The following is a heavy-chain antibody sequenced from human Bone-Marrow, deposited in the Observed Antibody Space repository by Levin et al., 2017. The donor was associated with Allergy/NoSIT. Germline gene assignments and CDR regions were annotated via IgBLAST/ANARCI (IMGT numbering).Heavy chain of an antibody. D-gene: IGHD6-6*01. CDR1: GFTFSSYW. CDR2: IKQDGSEK. J-gene: IGHJ4*02. CDR3: ARDLSSSLYYFDY. Sequence: GESLKISCAASGFTFSSYWMSWVRQAPGKGLEWVANIKQDGSEKYYVDSVKGRFTISRDNAKNSLYLQMNSLRAEDTAVYYCARDLSSSLYYFDYWGQGTLVTVSS. V-gene: IGHV3-7*01.